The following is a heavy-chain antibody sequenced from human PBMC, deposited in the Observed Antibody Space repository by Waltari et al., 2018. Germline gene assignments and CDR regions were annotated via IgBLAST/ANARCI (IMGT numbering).Heavy chain of an antibody. D-gene: IGHD5-18*01. J-gene: IGHJ4*02. CDR2: IYSGGNT. CDR1: GLTVRRNY. V-gene: IGHV3-53*01. Sequence: EVQLVESGGGLIQPGGSLRLSCEASGLTVRRNYMSWVRQAPGKGLEWLSAIYSGGNTFHADSVKGRFNISIDNSKNTLYLQMNSLRVDDTAVYYCARDDSYGQFMRFDFWGQGTVVTVSS. CDR3: ARDDSYGQFMRFDF.